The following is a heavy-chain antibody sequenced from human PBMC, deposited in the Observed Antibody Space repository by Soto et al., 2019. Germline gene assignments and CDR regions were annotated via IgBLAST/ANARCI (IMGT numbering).Heavy chain of an antibody. CDR3: ASRLLYSSSWYWWFDP. V-gene: IGHV4-4*02. Sequence: SETLSLTCAVSGGSISSSNWWSWVRQPPGKGLEWIGEIYHSGSTNYNPSLKSRVTISVDKSKNQFSLKLSSVTAADTAVYYCASRLLYSSSWYWWFDPWGQGTLVTVSS. CDR2: IYHSGST. CDR1: GGSISSSNW. D-gene: IGHD6-13*01. J-gene: IGHJ5*02.